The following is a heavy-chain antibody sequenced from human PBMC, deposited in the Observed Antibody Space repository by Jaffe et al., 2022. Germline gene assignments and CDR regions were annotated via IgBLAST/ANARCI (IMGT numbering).Heavy chain of an antibody. D-gene: IGHD3-3*01. V-gene: IGHV3-23*01. CDR1: GFTFSSYA. CDR3: AKALFAIRFLEWLPGDYFDY. CDR2: ISGSGGST. Sequence: EVQLLESGGGLVQPGGSLRLSCAASGFTFSSYAMSWVRQAPGKGLEWVSAISGSGGSTYYADSVKGRFTISRDNSKNTLYLQMNSLRAEDTAVYYCAKALFAIRFLEWLPGDYFDYWGQGTLVTVSS. J-gene: IGHJ4*02.